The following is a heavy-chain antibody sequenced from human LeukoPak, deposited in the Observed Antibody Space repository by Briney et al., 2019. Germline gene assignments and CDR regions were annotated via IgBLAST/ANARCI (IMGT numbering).Heavy chain of an antibody. CDR2: IFYSGST. CDR3: ARWYSSSWYDY. D-gene: IGHD6-13*01. V-gene: IGHV4-59*01. CDR1: GGSLSRYY. Sequence: SETLSLTCTVSGGSLSRYYWSWIRQPPGKRLEWIGYIFYSGSTSYNPSLKSRVTISVDTSKNQFSLKLSSVTAADTAVYYCARWYSSSWYDYWGQGTLVTVSS. J-gene: IGHJ4*02.